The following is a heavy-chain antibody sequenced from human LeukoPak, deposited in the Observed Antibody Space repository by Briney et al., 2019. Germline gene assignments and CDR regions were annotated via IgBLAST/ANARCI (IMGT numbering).Heavy chain of an antibody. Sequence: SETLSLTCPVSGGSISSTSYYWGWIRLPTGKGLEWIGSIYYSGSTYYNPSLKSRVTISVDTSKNQFSLKLSSVTAADTALYYCASRRGSFDAFDIWGQGTMVTVSS. CDR3: ASRRGSFDAFDI. D-gene: IGHD3-10*01. J-gene: IGHJ3*02. CDR2: IYYSGST. CDR1: GGSISSTSYY. V-gene: IGHV4-39*01.